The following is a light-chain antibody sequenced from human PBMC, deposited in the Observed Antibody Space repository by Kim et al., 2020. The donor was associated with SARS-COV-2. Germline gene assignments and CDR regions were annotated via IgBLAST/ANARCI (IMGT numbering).Light chain of an antibody. CDR2: AAS. V-gene: IGKV1-12*01. Sequence: GSVGDRVTITCRASQGIGSYLAWYQQKPATAPKFLIYAASSLQSGVPSRFSGSGSGTDFTLTISSLQPEDFATYYCQQTDSFPLTFGGGTKVDIK. J-gene: IGKJ4*01. CDR3: QQTDSFPLT. CDR1: QGIGSY.